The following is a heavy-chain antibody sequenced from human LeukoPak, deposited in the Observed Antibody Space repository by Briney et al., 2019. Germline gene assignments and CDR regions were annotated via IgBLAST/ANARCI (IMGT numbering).Heavy chain of an antibody. J-gene: IGHJ4*02. V-gene: IGHV3-66*01. Sequence: TGGSLRLSCAASGFTVSSNYMSWVRQAPGKGLEWVSVIYSGGSTYYADSVKGRFTISRDNSKNTLYLQMNSLRAEDTAVYYCARDGTYYYDSSGYFFDYWGQGTLVTVSS. D-gene: IGHD3-22*01. CDR3: ARDGTYYYDSSGYFFDY. CDR2: IYSGGST. CDR1: GFTVSSNY.